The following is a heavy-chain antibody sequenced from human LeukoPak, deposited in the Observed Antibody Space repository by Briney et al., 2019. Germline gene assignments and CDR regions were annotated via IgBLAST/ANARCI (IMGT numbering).Heavy chain of an antibody. Sequence: SETLSLTCTVSGGSISSSSYYWGWIRQPPGKGLEWIGSIFYSGSTYYNPSLKSRVTISVDTSKNQFSLKLSSVTAADTAVYYCARWYSSGWAFDYWGQGTLVTVSS. CDR1: GGSISSSSYY. CDR3: ARWYSSGWAFDY. V-gene: IGHV4-39*01. D-gene: IGHD6-19*01. CDR2: IFYSGST. J-gene: IGHJ4*02.